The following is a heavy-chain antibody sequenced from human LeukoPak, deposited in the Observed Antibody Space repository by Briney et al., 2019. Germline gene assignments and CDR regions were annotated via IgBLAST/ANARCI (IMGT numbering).Heavy chain of an antibody. CDR1: GFTFSSYA. CDR2: ISGSGGST. J-gene: IGHJ6*02. V-gene: IGHV3-23*01. Sequence: PGGSLRLSCAASGFTFSSYAMSWVRQAPGKGLEWVSAISGSGGSTYYADSVKGRFTISRDNSKNTLYLQMNSLRAEDTAVYYCAKDRGSGYDYLLNYYGMDVWGQGTTVTVSS. D-gene: IGHD5-12*01. CDR3: AKDRGSGYDYLLNYYGMDV.